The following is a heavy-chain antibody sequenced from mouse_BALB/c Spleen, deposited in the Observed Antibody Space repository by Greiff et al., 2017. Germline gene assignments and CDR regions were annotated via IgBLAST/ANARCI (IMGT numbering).Heavy chain of an antibody. CDR3: ARVDYDYDGAWFAY. D-gene: IGHD2-4*01. Sequence: EVNVVESGGGLVKPGGSLKLSCAASGFAFSSYDMSWVRQTPEKRLEWVAYISSGGGSTYYPDTVKGRFTISRDNARNILYLQMSSLRSEDTAMYYCARVDYDYDGAWFAYWGQGTLVTVSA. CDR2: ISSGGGST. J-gene: IGHJ3*01. CDR1: GFAFSSYD. V-gene: IGHV5-12-1*01.